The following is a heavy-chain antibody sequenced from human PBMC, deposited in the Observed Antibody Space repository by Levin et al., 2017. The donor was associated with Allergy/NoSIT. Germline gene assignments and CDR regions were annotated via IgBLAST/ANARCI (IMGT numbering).Heavy chain of an antibody. J-gene: IGHJ4*02. Sequence: PGESLKISCAVSGFTFSDYTMHWVRQVPGKGLEWVSLISKDGSSSYYSDSVKGRFTISRDNIKDSLFLQMRSLRPGDTALYYCVRGTDFGDFLGHFDYWGQGTLVTVSS. CDR1: GFTFSDYT. D-gene: IGHD4-17*01. V-gene: IGHV3-43*01. CDR2: ISKDGSSS. CDR3: VRGTDFGDFLGHFDY.